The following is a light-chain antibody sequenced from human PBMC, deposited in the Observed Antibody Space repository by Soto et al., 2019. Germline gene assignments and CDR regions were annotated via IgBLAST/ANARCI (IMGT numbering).Light chain of an antibody. Sequence: IVVSQSPAQLPVAQGERVTFSCRARQSVSSNLAWYQQKPGQAPRLLIYGASTRAPSIPARFSGSGSGTDFTLTISSLQAEYFAVYYCQQYDKGPTWTFGQGTKVDIK. V-gene: IGKV3-15*01. J-gene: IGKJ1*01. CDR1: QSVSSN. CDR2: GAS. CDR3: QQYDKGPTWT.